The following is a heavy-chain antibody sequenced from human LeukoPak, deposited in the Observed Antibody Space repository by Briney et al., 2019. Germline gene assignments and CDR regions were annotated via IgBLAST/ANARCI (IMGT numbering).Heavy chain of an antibody. CDR1: GYTFTCYG. CDR2: ISAYNGNT. V-gene: IGHV1-18*01. Sequence: GASVKVSCKASGYTFTCYGISWVRQAPGQGLEWMGWISAYNGNTNYAQKLQGRVTMTTDTSTSTAYMELRSLRSDDTAVYYCARILVAPSGWYRPPGYWGQGTLVTVSS. J-gene: IGHJ4*02. CDR3: ARILVAPSGWYRPPGY. D-gene: IGHD6-19*01.